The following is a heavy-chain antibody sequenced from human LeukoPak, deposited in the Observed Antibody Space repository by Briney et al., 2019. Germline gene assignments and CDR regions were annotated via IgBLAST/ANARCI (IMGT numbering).Heavy chain of an antibody. CDR2: IRYDGSNK. Sequence: GGSLRLSCAASGFTFSSYGMHWVRQAPGKGLEWVAFIRYDGSNKYYADSVKGRFTISRDNSKNTLYLQMNSLRAEDTAVYYCAREGGYSGSLLDYWGQGTLVTVSS. CDR1: GFTFSSYG. D-gene: IGHD6-13*01. J-gene: IGHJ4*02. V-gene: IGHV3-30*02. CDR3: AREGGYSGSLLDY.